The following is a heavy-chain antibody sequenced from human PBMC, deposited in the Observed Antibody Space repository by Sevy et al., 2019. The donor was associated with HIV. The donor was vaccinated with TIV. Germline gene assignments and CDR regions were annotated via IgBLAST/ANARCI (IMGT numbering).Heavy chain of an antibody. CDR1: GFTFSSYS. V-gene: IGHV3-21*01. D-gene: IGHD5-18*01. Sequence: GGSLRLSCAASGFTFSSYSMNWVRQALGKGLEWVSSISSSSSYIYYADSVKGRFTISRDNAKNSLYLQMNSLRAEDTAVYYCARASSSVDTAMDLLDYWGQGTLVTVSS. CDR3: ARASSSVDTAMDLLDY. CDR2: ISSSSSYI. J-gene: IGHJ4*02.